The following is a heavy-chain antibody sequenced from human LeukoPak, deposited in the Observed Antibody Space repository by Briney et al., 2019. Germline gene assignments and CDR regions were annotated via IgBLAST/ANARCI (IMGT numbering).Heavy chain of an antibody. CDR3: ANNCGGDCYAPYY. Sequence: GGSLRLSCAASGFTFSNYAMSWVRQAPGKGLEWVSSISGSGSSTYYADSVKGRFTISRDSSKSTLYLQMSSLRAEDTAVYYCANNCGGDCYAPYYWGQGTLVTVSS. CDR1: GFTFSNYA. J-gene: IGHJ4*02. V-gene: IGHV3-23*01. CDR2: ISGSGSST. D-gene: IGHD2-21*01.